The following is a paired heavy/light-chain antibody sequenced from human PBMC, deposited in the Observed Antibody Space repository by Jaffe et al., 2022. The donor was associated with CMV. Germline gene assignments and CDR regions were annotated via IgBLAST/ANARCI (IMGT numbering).Light chain of an antibody. CDR1: SSDVGAYNY. J-gene: IGLJ2*01. Sequence: QSALTQPASVSGSPGQSITISCTGTSSDVGAYNYVSWYQQHPGKAPKLMIYDVSNRPSGVSNRFSGSKSGNTASLTISGLQAEDEADYYCGSHTTSNSVVFGGGTKLTVL. CDR2: DVS. CDR3: GSHTTSNSVV. V-gene: IGLV2-14*03.
Heavy chain of an antibody. CDR3: AGSLSFDY. V-gene: IGHV4-39*01. CDR2: IYYSGNT. CDR1: GGSISSSNYY. J-gene: IGHJ4*02. Sequence: QLQLQESGPGLVKPSETLSLTCTVSGGSISSSNYYWGWIRQPPGKGLEWIGSIYYSGNTYYNPSLKSRVTISLDASKNQFSLRLSSVTAADTAVYYCAGSLSFDYWGQGALVTVSS.